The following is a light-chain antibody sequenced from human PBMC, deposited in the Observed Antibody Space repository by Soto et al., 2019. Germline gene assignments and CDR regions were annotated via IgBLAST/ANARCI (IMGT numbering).Light chain of an antibody. Sequence: QYVLTQPASVSGSPGQSIAISCTGASSDVGAYDYVSWYQQHPGKAPKLMIFDVYKRPSGVSNRFSGSKSGNTASLTISGLQAEDEADYYCSSYTDSTLVVFGGGTKVTVL. CDR2: DVY. CDR1: SSDVGAYDY. J-gene: IGLJ2*01. CDR3: SSYTDSTLVV. V-gene: IGLV2-14*01.